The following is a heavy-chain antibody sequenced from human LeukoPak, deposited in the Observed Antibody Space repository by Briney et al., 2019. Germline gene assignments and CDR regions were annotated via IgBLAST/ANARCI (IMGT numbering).Heavy chain of an antibody. CDR2: INHSGST. Sequence: PAETLSLTCAVYGVSFSGYYWSWIRQPPGKGLEWIGEINHSGSTNYNPSLKSRVTISVDTYKSHFSLKLSSVTAADTAVYYCARRGSVLSGYRTWGQGTLVTVSS. D-gene: IGHD3-22*01. CDR1: GVSFSGYY. CDR3: ARRGSVLSGYRT. V-gene: IGHV4-34*01. J-gene: IGHJ5*02.